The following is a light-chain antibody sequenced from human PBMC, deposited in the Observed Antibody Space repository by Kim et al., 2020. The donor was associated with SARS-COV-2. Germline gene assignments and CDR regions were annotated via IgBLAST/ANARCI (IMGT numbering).Light chain of an antibody. CDR3: QQTYSASRT. CDR2: TAS. CDR1: QDISRY. V-gene: IGKV1-39*01. J-gene: IGKJ1*01. Sequence: DIKMTQSPSSLSASVGDRVTITCRASQDISRYLNWYQQKPGKAPKLLIYTASSLQSGVPSRFTVSGSETDFTHTISSLQPEDFSTYYCQQTYSASRTFGQGTKVDIK.